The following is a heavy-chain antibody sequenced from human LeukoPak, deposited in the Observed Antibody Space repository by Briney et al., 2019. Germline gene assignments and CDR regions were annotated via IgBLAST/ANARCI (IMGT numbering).Heavy chain of an antibody. J-gene: IGHJ5*02. V-gene: IGHV4-4*07. D-gene: IGHD3-9*01. CDR1: GGSINSYY. CDR2: IYTSGNT. CDR3: ARAGGAVFDILTGYYNWFDP. Sequence: PSETLSLTCTVSGGSINSYYWSWIRQPAGKGLEWIGRIYTSGNTNYNPSLKSRVTMSIDTSKNQFSLKVNSVTAADTAVYYCARAGGAVFDILTGYYNWFDPWGQGTLVTVSS.